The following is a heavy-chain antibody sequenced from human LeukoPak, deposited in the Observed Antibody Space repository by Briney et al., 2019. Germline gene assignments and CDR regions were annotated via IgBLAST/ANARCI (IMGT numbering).Heavy chain of an antibody. Sequence: SETLSLTCTVSGGSISSYCWSWIRQPPGKGLEWIGYIYYSGSTNYNPSLKSRVAISVDTSKNQFSLKMSSVTAADTAVYYCARGDNHYDYWGQGTLVTVSS. J-gene: IGHJ4*02. V-gene: IGHV4-59*01. D-gene: IGHD4-23*01. CDR3: ARGDNHYDY. CDR2: IYYSGST. CDR1: GGSISSYC.